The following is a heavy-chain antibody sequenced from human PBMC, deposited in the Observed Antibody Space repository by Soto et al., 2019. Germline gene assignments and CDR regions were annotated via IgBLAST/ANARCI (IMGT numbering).Heavy chain of an antibody. CDR1: GFTFGGYA. D-gene: IGHD6-6*01. Sequence: GGSLRLSCAASGFTFGGYAMSWVRQAPGKGLEWVGFIRSKAYGGTTEYAASVKGRFTISRDDSKSIAYLQMNSLKTEDTAVYYCTTSYPYSSSASFDYWGQGTLVTVSS. CDR3: TTSYPYSSSASFDY. J-gene: IGHJ4*02. V-gene: IGHV3-49*04. CDR2: IRSKAYGGTT.